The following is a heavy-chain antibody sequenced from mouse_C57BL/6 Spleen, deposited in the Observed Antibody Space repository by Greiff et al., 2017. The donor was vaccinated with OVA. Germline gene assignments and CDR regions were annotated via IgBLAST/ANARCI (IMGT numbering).Heavy chain of an antibody. CDR1: GYSFTSYY. V-gene: IGHV1-66*01. Sequence: VQLQQSGPELVKPGASVKISCKASGYSFTSYYIHWVKQRPGQGLEWIGWIYPGSGNTKYNEKFKGKATLTADTSSSTAYMQLSSLPSEDSAVYYCARYNYYGSPWFAYWGQGTLVTVSA. J-gene: IGHJ3*01. D-gene: IGHD1-1*01. CDR2: IYPGSGNT. CDR3: ARYNYYGSPWFAY.